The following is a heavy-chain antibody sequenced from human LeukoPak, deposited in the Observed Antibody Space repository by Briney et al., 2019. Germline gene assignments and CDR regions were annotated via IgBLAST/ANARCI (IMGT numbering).Heavy chain of an antibody. CDR2: ISGGGGNT. J-gene: IGHJ4*02. D-gene: IGHD2-15*01. CDR3: AKGGRCSGGSCYLFSDY. V-gene: IGHV3-23*01. Sequence: PGGSVRLSCAASGFTFSSYAMSWVRQAPGKGLEWLTAISGGGGNTYYADSVKGRFTISRDNSKNTLYLQINSLRAEDTAVYYCAKGGRCSGGSCYLFSDYWGQGTRVTVPS. CDR1: GFTFSSYA.